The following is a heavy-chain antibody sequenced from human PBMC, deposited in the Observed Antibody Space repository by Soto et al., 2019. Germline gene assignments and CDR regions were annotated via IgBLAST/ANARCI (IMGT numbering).Heavy chain of an antibody. CDR2: IIPILGIA. CDR3: ARDLPLGYCSSTSCLGY. D-gene: IGHD2-2*01. V-gene: IGHV1-69*08. Sequence: QVQLVQSGAEVKKPGSSVKVSCKASGGTFSSYTISWVRQAPGQGLEWMGRIIPILGIANYAQKFQGRVKITANKSTSTDYMELSSLRYEDTAVYYCARDLPLGYCSSTSCLGYWGQGTLVTVSS. J-gene: IGHJ4*02. CDR1: GGTFSSYT.